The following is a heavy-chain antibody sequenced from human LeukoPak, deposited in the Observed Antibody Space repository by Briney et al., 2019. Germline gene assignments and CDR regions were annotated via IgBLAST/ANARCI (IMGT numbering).Heavy chain of an antibody. J-gene: IGHJ6*04. CDR3: AKGTRFFPRGGSRYYHYYYGMDV. D-gene: IGHD3-3*01. CDR2: ISWDGGST. Sequence: PGGSLRLSCAASGFTFDDYAMHWVRQAPGKGLEWVSLISWDGGSTYYADSVKGRFTISRDNSKNSLYLQMNSLRAEDTALYYCAKGTRFFPRGGSRYYHYYYGMDVWGKGTTVTVSS. CDR1: GFTFDDYA. V-gene: IGHV3-43D*04.